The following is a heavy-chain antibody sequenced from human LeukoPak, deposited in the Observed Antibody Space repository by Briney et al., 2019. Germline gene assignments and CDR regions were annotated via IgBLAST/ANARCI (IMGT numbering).Heavy chain of an antibody. CDR3: ARDTIAVAGTDY. CDR1: GGSISSGDYY. J-gene: IGHJ4*02. Sequence: SETLSLTCTVSGGSISSGDYYWSWIRQPPGKGLEWIGYFYYSGSTYYNPSLKSRVTISVDTSKNQFSLKLSSVTAADTAVYYCARDTIAVAGTDYWGQGTLVTVSS. CDR2: FYYSGST. D-gene: IGHD6-19*01. V-gene: IGHV4-30-4*01.